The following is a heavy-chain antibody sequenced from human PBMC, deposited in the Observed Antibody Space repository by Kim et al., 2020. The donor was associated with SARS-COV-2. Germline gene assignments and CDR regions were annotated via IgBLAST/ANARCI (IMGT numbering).Heavy chain of an antibody. CDR2: IWNDGKRK. CDR1: GFIFSNYG. J-gene: IGHJ6*02. D-gene: IGHD5-18*01. Sequence: GGSLRLSCAASGFIFSNYGTHWVRQAPGKGLEWVALIWNDGKRKYYADSVKGRFTISRDYSKNTMYLQMNGLRAEDTAVYFCARDLSTYGYEGMDVWGQGTTVTVSS. CDR3: ARDLSTYGYEGMDV. V-gene: IGHV3-33*01.